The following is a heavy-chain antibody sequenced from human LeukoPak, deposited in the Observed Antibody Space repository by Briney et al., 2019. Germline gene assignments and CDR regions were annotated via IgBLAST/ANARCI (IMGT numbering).Heavy chain of an antibody. V-gene: IGHV3-33*01. CDR3: ARAAWFGEPLPYDY. J-gene: IGHJ4*02. CDR2: IWYDGSNK. Sequence: GRSLRLSCAASGFTFSSYGMHWVRQAPGKGLEWVAVIWYDGSNKYYADSVKGRFTISRDNSKNTLYLQMNSLRAEDTAVYYCARAAWFGEPLPYDYCGQGTLVTVSS. D-gene: IGHD3-10*01. CDR1: GFTFSSYG.